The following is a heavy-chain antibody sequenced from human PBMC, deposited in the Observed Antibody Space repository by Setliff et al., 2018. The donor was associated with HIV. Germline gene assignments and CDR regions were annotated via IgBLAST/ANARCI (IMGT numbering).Heavy chain of an antibody. J-gene: IGHJ3*02. CDR2: IYHSGST. CDR1: GDSINRGDYY. CDR3: ARADSSSGSLATFDI. D-gene: IGHD6-13*01. Sequence: SETLSLTCTVSGDSINRGDYYWSWIRQPPGKGLEWIGYIYHSGSTHYNPSLNSRVAFSVDTSKNQFSLKLYSVTVADTAFYYCARADSSSGSLATFDIWGQGTMVTVSS. V-gene: IGHV4-30-4*01.